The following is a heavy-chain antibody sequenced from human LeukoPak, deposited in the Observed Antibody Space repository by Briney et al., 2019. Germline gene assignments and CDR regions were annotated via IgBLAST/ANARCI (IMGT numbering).Heavy chain of an antibody. Sequence: GGSLRLSCAASGFTFSSYVMSWVRQAPGKGLQWVSSIAGRGGDTYYDTYYADSVKGRFTISRDNSKNTLYLQMNSLRADDTAVYYCARDPTIAAAGMWSVWGQGTLVTVSS. CDR3: ARDPTIAAAGMWSV. V-gene: IGHV3-23*01. CDR2: IAGRGGDT. J-gene: IGHJ4*02. D-gene: IGHD6-13*01. CDR1: GFTFSSYV.